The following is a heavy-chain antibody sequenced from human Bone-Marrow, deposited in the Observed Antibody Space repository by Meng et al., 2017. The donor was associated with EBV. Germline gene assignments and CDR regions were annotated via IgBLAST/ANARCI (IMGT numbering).Heavy chain of an antibody. CDR2: INPSGGSA. CDR3: ARGGHDYGDY. D-gene: IGHD3-16*01. CDR1: ANTFTGYY. V-gene: IGHV1-46*01. Sequence: QGRRVQAGAWVRKPGASVKVSCEASANTFTGYYIHWVRQAPGQGLEWMGIINPSGGSASNTQRFQGRVTLTRDTSTSTVYMELSSLTSEDTAVYYCARGGHDYGDYWGQGTLVAVSS. J-gene: IGHJ4*02.